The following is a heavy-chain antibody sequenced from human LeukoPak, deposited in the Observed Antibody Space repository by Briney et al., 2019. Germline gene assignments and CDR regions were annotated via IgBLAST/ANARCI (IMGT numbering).Heavy chain of an antibody. CDR2: IYYSGST. V-gene: IGHV4-59*01. D-gene: IGHD6-19*01. Sequence: PSETLSLTCAVSGGSISNYYWSWIRQPPGKGLEWIGVIYYSGSTNYNSALKGRVTISVDTSKNQFSLFLSSVTAEDTAVYYCARGPPDSQWLVWYYFDYWGQGTLVTVSS. J-gene: IGHJ4*02. CDR3: ARGPPDSQWLVWYYFDY. CDR1: GGSISNYY.